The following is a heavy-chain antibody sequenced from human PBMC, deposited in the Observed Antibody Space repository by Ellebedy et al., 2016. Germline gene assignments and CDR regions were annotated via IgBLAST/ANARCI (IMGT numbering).Heavy chain of an antibody. J-gene: IGHJ3*02. Sequence: GGSLRLSCATSGFTFSSYAMNWVRQAPGKGLEWVSSISGSGTTTYYADSVKGRFIISRDNLQNTLFLQMNSLRSEDAAVYYCAKDTSGDLTEPAFNIWGQGTRVTVSS. V-gene: IGHV3-23*01. CDR1: GFTFSSYA. CDR3: AKDTSGDLTEPAFNI. D-gene: IGHD3-9*01. CDR2: ISGSGTTT.